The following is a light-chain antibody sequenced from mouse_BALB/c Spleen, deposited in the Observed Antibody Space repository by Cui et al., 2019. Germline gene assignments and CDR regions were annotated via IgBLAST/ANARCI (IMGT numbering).Light chain of an antibody. CDR1: QGISSN. J-gene: IGKJ5*01. CDR2: RGT. V-gene: IGKV14-100*01. Sequence: DILMTQSPSSMSVSLGDTVSITCHASQGISSNIGWLQQKPGKSFKGLIYRGTNLEDGVPSRFSGSGSGADYSLTISSLESEDFADYYCVQYAQFPPTFGAGTKLELK. CDR3: VQYAQFPPT.